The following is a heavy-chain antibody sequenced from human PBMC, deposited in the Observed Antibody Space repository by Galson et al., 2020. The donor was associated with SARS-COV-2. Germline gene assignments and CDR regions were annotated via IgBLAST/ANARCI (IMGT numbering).Heavy chain of an antibody. V-gene: IGHV4-61*01. CDR3: AREHYGSFFVWFDP. CDR1: GGSVSSGSNY. J-gene: IGHJ5*02. Sequence: ASETLSLTCTVSGGSVSSGSNYWSWIRQPPGKGLEWIGYIYYSGSTNYNPSLKSRVTISVDTSKNQFSLKLSSVTAADTAVYYCAREHYGSFFVWFDPWGQGTLVTVSS. CDR2: IYYSGST. D-gene: IGHD3-10*01.